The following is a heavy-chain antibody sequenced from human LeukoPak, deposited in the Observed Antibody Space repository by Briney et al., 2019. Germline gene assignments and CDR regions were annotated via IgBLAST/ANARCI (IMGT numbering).Heavy chain of an antibody. D-gene: IGHD6-19*01. Sequence: SETLSLTCTVSGYSISSGYYWGWIRQPPGKGLQWIGNIYHRGSTYYNPSLKSRVTISADTSKNQFSLKLSSVTAADTAVYYCARGGAVAGTEYFDYWGQGTLVTVSS. J-gene: IGHJ4*02. CDR1: GYSISSGYY. V-gene: IGHV4-38-2*02. CDR2: IYHRGST. CDR3: ARGGAVAGTEYFDY.